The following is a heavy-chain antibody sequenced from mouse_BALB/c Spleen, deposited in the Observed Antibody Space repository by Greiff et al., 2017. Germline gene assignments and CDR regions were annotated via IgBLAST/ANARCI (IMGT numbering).Heavy chain of an antibody. D-gene: IGHD1-1*01. J-gene: IGHJ1*01. CDR1: GFNIKDTY. CDR2: IDPANGNT. Sequence: EVQLQQSGAELVKPGASVKLSCTASGFNIKDTYMHWVKQRPEQGLEWIGRIDPANGNTKYDPKFQGKATITADTSSNTAYLQLSSLTSEDTAVYYCAITTVVASDWYFDVWGAGTTVTVSS. CDR3: AITTVVASDWYFDV. V-gene: IGHV14-3*02.